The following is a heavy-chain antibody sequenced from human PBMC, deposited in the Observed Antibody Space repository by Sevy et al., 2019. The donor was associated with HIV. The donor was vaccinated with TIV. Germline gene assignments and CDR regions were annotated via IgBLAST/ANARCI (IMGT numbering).Heavy chain of an antibody. CDR1: GGSISSSSYY. CDR3: ARLGYSYGYWYFDY. V-gene: IGHV4-39*01. Sequence: SETLSLTCTVSGGSISSSSYYWGWIRQPPGKGLEWIGSIYYSGSTYYNPSLKSRVTISVDTSKNQFSLKLSSVTAADTAVDYCARLGYSYGYWYFDYWGQGTLVTVSS. J-gene: IGHJ4*02. CDR2: IYYSGST. D-gene: IGHD5-18*01.